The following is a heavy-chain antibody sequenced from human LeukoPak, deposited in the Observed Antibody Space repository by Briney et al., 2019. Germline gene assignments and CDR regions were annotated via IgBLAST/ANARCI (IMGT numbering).Heavy chain of an antibody. J-gene: IGHJ4*02. CDR1: GGTFSSYA. CDR2: IIPIFGTA. D-gene: IGHD3-16*02. Sequence: GASVKVSCKASGGTFSSYAISWVRQAPGQGLEWMGGIIPIFGTAHYAQKFQGRVTITTDESTSTAYMELSSLRSEDTAVYYCARGGLSDVIDYWGQGTLVTVSS. V-gene: IGHV1-69*05. CDR3: ARGGLSDVIDY.